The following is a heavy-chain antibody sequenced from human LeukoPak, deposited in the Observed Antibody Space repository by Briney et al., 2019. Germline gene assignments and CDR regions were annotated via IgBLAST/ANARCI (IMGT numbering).Heavy chain of an antibody. V-gene: IGHV4-34*01. CDR2: INHSGST. CDR1: GGSFSGCY. CDR3: ARSDVATSYFDY. D-gene: IGHD5-12*01. J-gene: IGHJ4*02. Sequence: SETLSLTCAVYGGSFSGCYWSWIRQPPGKGLEWIGEINHSGSTNYNPSLKSRVTISVDTSKNQFSLKLSSVTAADTAVYYCARSDVATSYFDYWGQGTLVTVSS.